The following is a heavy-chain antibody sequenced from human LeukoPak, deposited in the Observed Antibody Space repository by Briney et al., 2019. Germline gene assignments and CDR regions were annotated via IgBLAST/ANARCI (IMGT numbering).Heavy chain of an antibody. CDR2: ISTSSSYI. CDR1: GFTFSTYG. J-gene: IGHJ4*02. V-gene: IGHV3-21*04. Sequence: GGSLRLSCAASGFTFSTYGMSWVRRAPGKGLEWVSSISTSSSYIYYADSVRGRLTISRDNAKNTLYLQMNSLRAEDTAVYYCAKYSHDSSGSYDYWGQGTLVTVSS. D-gene: IGHD3-22*01. CDR3: AKYSHDSSGSYDY.